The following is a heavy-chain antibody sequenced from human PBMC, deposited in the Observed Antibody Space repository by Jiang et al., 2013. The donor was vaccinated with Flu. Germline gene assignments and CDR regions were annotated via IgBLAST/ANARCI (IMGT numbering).Heavy chain of an antibody. CDR2: INTFNGDT. D-gene: IGHD1-26*01. Sequence: CKASGYTFSIYGLSWVRQAPGQGLEWMGRINTFNGDTIYAQKFQGRVTVTSDTSTSTAYMELRSLKSDDTAVYYCARAGATTYGTIDFWGQGTLVTVSP. CDR3: ARAGATTYGTIDF. V-gene: IGHV1-18*01. J-gene: IGHJ4*02. CDR1: GYTFSIYG.